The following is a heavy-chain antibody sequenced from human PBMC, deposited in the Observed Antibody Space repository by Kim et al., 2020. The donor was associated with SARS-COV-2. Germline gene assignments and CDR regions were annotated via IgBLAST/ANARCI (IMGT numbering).Heavy chain of an antibody. V-gene: IGHV3-21*01. D-gene: IGHD4-17*01. CDR3: ARDYGDYVGAFDI. J-gene: IGHJ3*02. CDR1: GFTSSSYS. CDR2: ISSSSSYI. Sequence: GGSLRLSCAASGFTSSSYSMNWVRQAPGKGLEWASSISSSSSYIYYADSVKGRFTISRDNAKNSLYLQMNSLRAEDTAVYYCARDYGDYVGAFDIWGQGTMVTVSS.